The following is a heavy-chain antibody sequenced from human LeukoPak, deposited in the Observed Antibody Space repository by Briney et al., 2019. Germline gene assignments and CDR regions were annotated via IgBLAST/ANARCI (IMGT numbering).Heavy chain of an antibody. Sequence: AASVKVSCKASGYTFTSYAMNWVRQAPGQGLEWMRWINTNTGNPTYAQGFTGRFVFSLDTSVSTAYLQISSLKAEDTAVYYCARDKQLDWAHYYYYYMGVWGKGTTVTVSS. CDR1: GYTFTSYA. CDR2: INTNTGNP. J-gene: IGHJ6*03. CDR3: ARDKQLDWAHYYYYYMGV. V-gene: IGHV7-4-1*02. D-gene: IGHD1-1*01.